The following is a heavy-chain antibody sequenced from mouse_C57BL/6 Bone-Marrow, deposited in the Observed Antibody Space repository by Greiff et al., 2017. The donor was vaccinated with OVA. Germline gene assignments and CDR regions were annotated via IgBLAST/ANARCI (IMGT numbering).Heavy chain of an antibody. CDR3: ARGSHSNPWFAY. CDR1: GFNIKNTY. D-gene: IGHD2-5*01. J-gene: IGHJ3*01. CDR2: IDPANGNT. V-gene: IGHV14-3*01. Sequence: VQLKESVAELVRPGASVKLSCTASGFNIKNTYMHWVKQRPEQGLEWIGRIDPANGNTKYAPKFQGKATITADTSSNTAYLQLSSLTSEDTALYYCARGSHSNPWFAYWGQGTLVTVSA.